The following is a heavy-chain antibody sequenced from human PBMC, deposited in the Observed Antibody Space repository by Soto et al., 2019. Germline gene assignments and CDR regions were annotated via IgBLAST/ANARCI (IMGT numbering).Heavy chain of an antibody. D-gene: IGHD6-19*01. Sequence: QLQLQEWGPGLVKPSETLSLTCTVSGGSISSSSYYWGWIRQPPGKGLEWIGSIYYSGSTYYNPSLKSRVTISVDTSKNQFSLKLSSVTAADTAVYYCARHTAVAAKGYYYGMDVWGQGTTVTVSS. CDR1: GGSISSSSYY. CDR2: IYYSGST. J-gene: IGHJ6*02. V-gene: IGHV4-39*01. CDR3: ARHTAVAAKGYYYGMDV.